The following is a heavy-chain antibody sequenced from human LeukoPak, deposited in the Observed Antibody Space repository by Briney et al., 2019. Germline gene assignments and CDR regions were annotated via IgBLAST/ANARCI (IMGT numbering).Heavy chain of an antibody. CDR1: GFTFSSYA. D-gene: IGHD2-8*02. V-gene: IGHV3-23*01. CDR3: AKPRTTGLGWAQFDY. CDR2: FDGNGPNT. J-gene: IGHJ4*02. Sequence: GGSLRLSCAASGFTFSSYAMSWVRQAPGKGLEWVSGFDGNGPNTYYADSVKGWWTISRDNSRNTLYLEMNSLRPEDTAIYYCAKPRTTGLGWAQFDYWGQGSLVTVSS.